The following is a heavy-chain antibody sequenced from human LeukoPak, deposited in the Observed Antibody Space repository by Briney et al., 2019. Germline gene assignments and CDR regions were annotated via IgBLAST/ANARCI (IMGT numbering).Heavy chain of an antibody. J-gene: IGHJ4*02. D-gene: IGHD1-26*01. CDR2: ILYSGTT. Sequence: PSETLSLTCSVAGGSMSNYYWSWIRQPPGKGLEWIGYILYSGTTRGTTDYNPSLKSRVTISIDTSKNQFSLRLSSVTAADTAVYFCARDHSGTDHSGGDGYYFDYWGQGTLVTVSS. V-gene: IGHV4-59*01. CDR1: GGSMSNYY. CDR3: ARDHSGTDHSGGDGYYFDY.